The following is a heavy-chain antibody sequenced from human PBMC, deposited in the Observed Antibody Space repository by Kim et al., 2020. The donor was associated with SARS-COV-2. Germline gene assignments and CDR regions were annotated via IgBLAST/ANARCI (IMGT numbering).Heavy chain of an antibody. J-gene: IGHJ6*02. Sequence: GGSLRLSCAASGFTFRNNAMNWVRQAPGKGLEWVAGIGSDESTHYADSVRGRFTISRDNSKNTLYLQMNRLSGEDTATYYCAKDLHNYSAMDVWGQGAMVTAAS. CDR2: IGSDEST. CDR3: AKDLHNYSAMDV. CDR1: GFTFRNNA. D-gene: IGHD1-26*01. V-gene: IGHV3-23*01.